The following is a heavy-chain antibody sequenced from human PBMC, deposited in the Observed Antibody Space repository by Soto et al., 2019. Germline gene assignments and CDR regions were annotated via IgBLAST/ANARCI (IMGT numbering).Heavy chain of an antibody. CDR3: ARSGSNYDFWSGYPYYYGMDV. CDR2: IYPGDSDT. CDR1: GYSFTSYW. V-gene: IGHV5-51*01. J-gene: IGHJ6*02. Sequence: PGESLKISCKGSGYSFTSYWIGWVRQMPGKGLEWMGIIYPGDSDTRYSPSFQGQVTISADKSISTAYLQWSSLKASDTAMYYCARSGSNYDFWSGYPYYYGMDVWGQGTTVTVSS. D-gene: IGHD3-3*01.